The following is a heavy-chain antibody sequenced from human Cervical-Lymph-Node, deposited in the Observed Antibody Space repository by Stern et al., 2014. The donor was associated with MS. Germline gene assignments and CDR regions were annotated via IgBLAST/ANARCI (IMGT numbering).Heavy chain of an antibody. J-gene: IGHJ6*02. CDR3: ARVTRHFENRLYFGMDV. Sequence: VQLVESAAEVKKPGASVKVSCEASGYTFNAYYIHWVRQAPRRGLEWMGRINPNSGETKYAQKFQGRVTMTRDTSTTAYMELSRVTSDDTAVFYCARVTRHFENRLYFGMDVWGQGTTVTVSS. CDR2: INPNSGET. V-gene: IGHV1-2*06. D-gene: IGHD1-14*01. CDR1: GYTFNAYY.